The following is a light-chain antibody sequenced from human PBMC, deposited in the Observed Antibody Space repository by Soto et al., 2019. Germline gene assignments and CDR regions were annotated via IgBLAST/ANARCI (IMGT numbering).Light chain of an antibody. V-gene: IGKV2-28*01. J-gene: IGKJ1*01. CDR3: MQALQTPRT. CDR2: LGS. CDR1: QSLLKSNGYNY. Sequence: DIVMTQSPLSLPFTPGEPASISCRSGQSLLKSNGYNYLDWYLQKPGQSPQLLIYLGSYRASGVPDRFSGSGSGTDFTLKISRVEAEDVGVFYCMQALQTPRTFGQGTKVEIK.